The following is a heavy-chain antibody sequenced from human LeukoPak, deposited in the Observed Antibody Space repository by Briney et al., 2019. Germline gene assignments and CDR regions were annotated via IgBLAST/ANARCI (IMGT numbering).Heavy chain of an antibody. D-gene: IGHD3-22*01. J-gene: IGHJ3*02. Sequence: SETLSLTCTVSGYSISSGYYWGWIRQPAGKGLEWIGSIYHSGSTYYNPSLKSRVTISVDTSKNQFSLKLSSVTAADTAVYYCARGAYDDAFDIWGQGTMVTVSS. V-gene: IGHV4-38-2*02. CDR1: GYSISSGYY. CDR3: ARGAYDDAFDI. CDR2: IYHSGST.